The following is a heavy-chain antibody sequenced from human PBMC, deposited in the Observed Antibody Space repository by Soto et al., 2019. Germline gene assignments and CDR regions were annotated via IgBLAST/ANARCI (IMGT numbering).Heavy chain of an antibody. CDR2: ISYDGNNK. CDR3: ARVKVTWAVYYYGMDV. J-gene: IGHJ6*02. V-gene: IGHV3-30-3*01. Sequence: QVQLVESGGGVVQPGRSLRLSCAASGFTFSSYAMHWVRQAPGKGLEWVAVISYDGNNKYYADSVKGRFTISRDNSKNTLYLQMNSLRAEDTAVYYCARVKVTWAVYYYGMDVWGQGTTVTVSS. D-gene: IGHD2-21*02. CDR1: GFTFSSYA.